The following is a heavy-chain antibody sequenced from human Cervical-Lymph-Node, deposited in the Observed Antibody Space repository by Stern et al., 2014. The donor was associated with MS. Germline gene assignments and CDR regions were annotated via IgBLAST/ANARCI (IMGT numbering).Heavy chain of an antibody. CDR1: GASLSGVNW. CDR2: YFHTGNT. D-gene: IGHD3-16*01. J-gene: IGHJ4*02. V-gene: IGHV4-4*02. CDR3: ARGGGTDSPTYDY. Sequence: HVQLQESVPGLVKPSGTLSLTCTVSGASLSGVNWWTWVRQPPGKGLEWIGEYFHTGNTNYNPSLMIRVVRLVDSPKSQFPLQLTSVTAADTAVYYCARGGGTDSPTYDYWGQGTLVTVS.